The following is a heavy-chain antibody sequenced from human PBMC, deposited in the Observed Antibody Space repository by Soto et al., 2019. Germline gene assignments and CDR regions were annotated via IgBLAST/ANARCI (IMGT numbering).Heavy chain of an antibody. CDR3: VREDMSGTYYFDY. V-gene: IGHV4-61*01. D-gene: IGHD1-26*01. CDR1: GASVSSETHF. CDR2: VYRTGIT. Sequence: SETLSLTCRVSGASVSSETHFWTWIRQPPGKGLEWIGYVYRTGITNSNPALTSRVTVSADRSKNQFSLTLRSVTAADTAVYYCVREDMSGTYYFDYWGPGIQVTV. J-gene: IGHJ4*02.